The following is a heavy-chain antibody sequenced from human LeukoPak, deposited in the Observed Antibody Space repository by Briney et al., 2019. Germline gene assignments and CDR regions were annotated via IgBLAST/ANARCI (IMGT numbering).Heavy chain of an antibody. CDR2: ISSSGSTI. J-gene: IGHJ3*02. CDR1: GFTFSNAW. Sequence: GGSLRLSCAASGFTFSNAWMSWVRQAPGKGLEWVSYISSSGSTIYYADSVKGRFTISGDNAKNSLYLQMNSLRADDTAVYYCARTQEPDQGFTDAFDIWGQGTMVTVSS. V-gene: IGHV3-11*01. D-gene: IGHD1-14*01. CDR3: ARTQEPDQGFTDAFDI.